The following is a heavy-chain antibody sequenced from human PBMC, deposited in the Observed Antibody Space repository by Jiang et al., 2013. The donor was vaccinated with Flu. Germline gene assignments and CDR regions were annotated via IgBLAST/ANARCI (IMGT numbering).Heavy chain of an antibody. CDR2: IYHSGST. D-gene: IGHD3-22*01. CDR1: GGSISSSNW. J-gene: IGHJ3*02. V-gene: IGHV4-4*02. CDR3: ARSEIYYDSSGPYQDAFDI. Sequence: GPGLVKPSGTLSLTCAVSGGSISSSNWWSWVRQPPGKGLEWIGEIYHSGSTNYNPSLKSRVTISVDKSKNQFSLKLSSVTAADTAVYYCARSEIYYDSSGPYQDAFDIWGQGTMVTVSS.